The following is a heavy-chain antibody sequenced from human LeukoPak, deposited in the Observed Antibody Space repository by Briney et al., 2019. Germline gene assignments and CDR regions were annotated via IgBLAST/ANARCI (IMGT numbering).Heavy chain of an antibody. J-gene: IGHJ6*02. Sequence: SETLSLTCTVSGGSISSYYWSWIRQPPGKGLEWIGYIYYSGSTNYNPSLKSRVTISVDTSKNQFSLKLSSVTAADTAVYYCARDITYYGMDVWGQGTTVTASS. CDR1: GGSISSYY. V-gene: IGHV4-59*01. CDR2: IYYSGST. CDR3: ARDITYYGMDV. D-gene: IGHD3-10*01.